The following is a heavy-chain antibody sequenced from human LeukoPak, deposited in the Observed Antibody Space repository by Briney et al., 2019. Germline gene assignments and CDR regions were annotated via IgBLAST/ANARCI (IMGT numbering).Heavy chain of an antibody. CDR3: ARDRAVVNAIGGVFDM. J-gene: IGHJ3*02. Sequence: SETLSLTCTVSCASITTYYWTWIRQPAGKGLEWIGRISTSGSSHYNPSLKSRVTMSIDTPKNQISLKLSSVTAADTAVYYCARDRAVVNAIGGVFDMFGQGTMVTVSS. V-gene: IGHV4-4*07. CDR2: ISTSGSS. D-gene: IGHD2-21*01. CDR1: CASITTYY.